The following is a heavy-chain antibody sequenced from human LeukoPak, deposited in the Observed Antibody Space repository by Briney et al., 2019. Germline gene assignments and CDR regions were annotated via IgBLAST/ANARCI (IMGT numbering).Heavy chain of an antibody. V-gene: IGHV4-59*01. D-gene: IGHD3-22*01. Sequence: PSETLSLTCTVSGGSISSYYWSWIRQPPGKGLEWIGYIYYSGSTNYNPCLKSRVTISVDTSKNQFSLKLSSVTAADTAVYYCATLNYDSSGYPFDYWGQGTLVTVSS. CDR2: IYYSGST. CDR3: ATLNYDSSGYPFDY. J-gene: IGHJ4*02. CDR1: GGSISSYY.